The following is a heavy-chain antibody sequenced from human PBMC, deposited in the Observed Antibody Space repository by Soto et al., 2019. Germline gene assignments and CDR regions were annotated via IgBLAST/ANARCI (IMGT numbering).Heavy chain of an antibody. V-gene: IGHV3-74*01. CDR1: GFSFSSYW. D-gene: IGHD3-9*01. CDR3: ARSPGGYYID. J-gene: IGHJ3*01. CDR2: INTDGSST. Sequence: EVQLVESGGGLVQPGGSLRLSCADSGFSFSSYWMHWVRQGLGKGLVWVSRINTDGSSTNYADSVKGRFTISRDNAKNTVYLQMNSRRAEDTAVYYCARSPGGYYIDWGQGTMVTVSS.